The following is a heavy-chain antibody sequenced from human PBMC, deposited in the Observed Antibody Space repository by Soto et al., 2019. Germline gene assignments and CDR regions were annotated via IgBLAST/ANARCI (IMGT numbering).Heavy chain of an antibody. V-gene: IGHV1-69*06. Sequence: QVQLVQSGAEVKKPGSSVKVSCKASGGTFSSYAISWVRQAPGQGLEWMGGIIPIFGTANYAQKFQGRVMITAEKSTSTAYIELSSLRYEDTAVYYCASGRAWDGWLRPVAGGMDVWGQGTTVTVSS. CDR1: GGTFSSYA. CDR2: IIPIFGTA. J-gene: IGHJ6*02. CDR3: ASGRAWDGWLRPVAGGMDV. D-gene: IGHD5-12*01.